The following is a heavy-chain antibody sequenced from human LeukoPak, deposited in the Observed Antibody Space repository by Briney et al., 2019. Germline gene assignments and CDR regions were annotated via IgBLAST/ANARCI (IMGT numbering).Heavy chain of an antibody. Sequence: SETLSLTCTVSGGSISSGGYYWSWIRQHPGKGLEWVGYIYYSGSTYYNPSLKSRVTISVDTSKNQFSLKLSSVTAADTAVYYCARAGDPPVPHDSSGYYFDYWGQGTLVTVSS. CDR3: ARAGDPPVPHDSSGYYFDY. CDR1: GGSISSGGYY. V-gene: IGHV4-31*03. D-gene: IGHD3-22*01. J-gene: IGHJ4*02. CDR2: IYYSGST.